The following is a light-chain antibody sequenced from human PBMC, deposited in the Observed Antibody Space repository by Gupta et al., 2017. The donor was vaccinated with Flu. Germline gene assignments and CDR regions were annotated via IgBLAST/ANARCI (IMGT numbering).Light chain of an antibody. CDR2: AKT. J-gene: IGLJ2*01. Sequence: SSELTQDPAVSVALGQTVRITCQGDSLRNSYASWYQKKPGQAPVLVIYAKTLRPSGIPDRFSGCSERNNAYLNITGAQAEDEADDSCNSRDSSGHPQAVFGGGTKLTVL. V-gene: IGLV3-19*01. CDR1: SLRNSY. CDR3: NSRDSSGHPQAV.